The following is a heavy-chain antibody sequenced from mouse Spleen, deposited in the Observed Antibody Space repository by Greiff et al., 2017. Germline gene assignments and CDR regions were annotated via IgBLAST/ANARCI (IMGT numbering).Heavy chain of an antibody. Sequence: DVRLVESGGGLVKPGGSLKLSCAASGFTFSDYGMHWVRQAPEKGLEWVAYISSGSSTIYYADTVKGRFTISRDNAKNTLFLQMTSLRSEDTAMYYCARRTTVVATDYAMDYWGQGTSVTVSS. CDR2: ISSGSSTI. CDR1: GFTFSDYG. V-gene: IGHV5-17*01. CDR3: ARRTTVVATDYAMDY. D-gene: IGHD1-1*01. J-gene: IGHJ4*01.